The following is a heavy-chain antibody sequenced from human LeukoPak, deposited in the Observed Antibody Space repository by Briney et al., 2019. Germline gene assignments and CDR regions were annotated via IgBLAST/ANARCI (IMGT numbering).Heavy chain of an antibody. D-gene: IGHD6-13*01. Sequence: GGSLRLSCTASGFTFGDYAMSWFRQAPGKGLEWVGFIRSKAYGGTTEYAASVKGRFTIPRDDSKSIAYLQMNSLKTEDTAVYYCTRPAAAGPYYYYGMDVWGQGTTVTVSS. CDR3: TRPAAAGPYYYYGMDV. J-gene: IGHJ6*02. CDR2: IRSKAYGGTT. V-gene: IGHV3-49*03. CDR1: GFTFGDYA.